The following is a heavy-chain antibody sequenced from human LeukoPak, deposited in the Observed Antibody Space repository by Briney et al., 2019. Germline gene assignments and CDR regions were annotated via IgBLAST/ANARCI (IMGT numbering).Heavy chain of an antibody. Sequence: GGSLRLSCAASGFTVSSNYMSWVRQAPGKGLEWVSAISGSGGSTYYADSVKGRFTISRDNSKNTLYLQMNSLRAEDTAVYYCAKVGHILEWLSYVTQYFDYWGQGTLVTVSS. CDR3: AKVGHILEWLSYVTQYFDY. CDR1: GFTVSSNY. J-gene: IGHJ4*02. V-gene: IGHV3-23*01. CDR2: ISGSGGST. D-gene: IGHD3-3*01.